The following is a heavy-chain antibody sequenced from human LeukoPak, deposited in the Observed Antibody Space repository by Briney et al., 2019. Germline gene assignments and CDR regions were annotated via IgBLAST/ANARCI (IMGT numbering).Heavy chain of an antibody. CDR3: AITVDCRATTDCYSYFHH. CDR1: GFTFSSNG. CDR2: ISYDGSNK. Sequence: GGSLRLSCAASGFTFSSNGMHWVRQAPGKGLEWVAVISYDGSNKYYADSVKGRFTISRDNSKNTLYLQMNSLRAEDTAVYYCAITVDCRATTDCYSYFHHWGQGTLVTVSS. D-gene: IGHD2-21*02. J-gene: IGHJ1*01. V-gene: IGHV3-30*03.